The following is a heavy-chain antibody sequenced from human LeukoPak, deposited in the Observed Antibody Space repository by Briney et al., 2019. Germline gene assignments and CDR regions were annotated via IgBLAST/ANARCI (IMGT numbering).Heavy chain of an antibody. J-gene: IGHJ4*02. D-gene: IGHD6-19*01. Sequence: ASVKVSCKASGYTFTSYGISWVRQDPGQGLEWMGWISTYNGNTDYAQKLQGRLTMTTDKSTSTTYMELRSLRSDDTAVYYCASGIAVAGTVGYFDYWGQGTLVTVSS. V-gene: IGHV1-18*04. CDR2: ISTYNGNT. CDR1: GYTFTSYG. CDR3: ASGIAVAGTVGYFDY.